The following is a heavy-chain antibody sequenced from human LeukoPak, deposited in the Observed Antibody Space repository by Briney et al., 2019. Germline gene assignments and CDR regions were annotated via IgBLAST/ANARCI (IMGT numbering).Heavy chain of an antibody. CDR2: IKSDGST. CDR3: ARAPSEIGGYYPEYFRH. D-gene: IGHD3-22*01. V-gene: IGHV3-74*01. CDR1: GFTFSTYW. Sequence: AGSLRLSCAASGFTFSTYWMHWVSQAPGKGLVWVSRIKSDGSTNYADSVKGRFTISRDNAKNTVSLQMNSLRPEDTGVYYCARAPSEIGGYYPEYFRHWGQGTLVTVSS. J-gene: IGHJ1*01.